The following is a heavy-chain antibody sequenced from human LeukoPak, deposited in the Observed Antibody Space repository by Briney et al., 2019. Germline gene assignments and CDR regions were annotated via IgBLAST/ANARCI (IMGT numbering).Heavy chain of an antibody. CDR2: ISYDGSDK. Sequence: GGSLRLSCVASGLSFSSYGMHWVRQAPGKGLEWVALISYDGSDKNYADSVKGRLIISRDNSENTLYLQMNSLRAEDTAVYYCARDSVYCSGGSCYSGANGMDVWGQGTTVTVSS. V-gene: IGHV3-30*03. CDR3: ARDSVYCSGGSCYSGANGMDV. J-gene: IGHJ6*02. D-gene: IGHD2-15*01. CDR1: GLSFSSYG.